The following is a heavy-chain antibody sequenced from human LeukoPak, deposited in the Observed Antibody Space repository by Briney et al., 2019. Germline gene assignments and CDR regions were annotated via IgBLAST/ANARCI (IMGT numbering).Heavy chain of an antibody. CDR2: ISWNSGSI. CDR1: GFTFGDYA. J-gene: IGHJ4*02. V-gene: IGHV3-9*01. D-gene: IGHD5-18*01. CDR3: AKDMGYSYGPPFDY. Sequence: GESLRLSCAASGFTFGDYAMHWVRQAPGKGLEWVSGISWNSGSIGYADSVKGRFTISRDNAKNSLYLQMNSLRAEDTALYYCAKDMGYSYGPPFDYWGQGTLVTVSS.